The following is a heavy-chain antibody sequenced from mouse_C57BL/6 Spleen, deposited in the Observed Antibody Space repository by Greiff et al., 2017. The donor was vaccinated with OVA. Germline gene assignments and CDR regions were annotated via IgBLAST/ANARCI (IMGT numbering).Heavy chain of an antibody. CDR3: ARGGDYLYYFDY. CDR1: GYTFTDYY. Sequence: LQESGAELVRPGASVKLSCKASGYTFTDYYINWVKQRPGQGLEWIARIYPGSGNTYYNEKFKGKATLTAEKSSSTAYMQLSSLTSEDSAVYFCARGGDYLYYFDYWGQGTTLTVSS. CDR2: IYPGSGNT. V-gene: IGHV1-76*01. J-gene: IGHJ2*01. D-gene: IGHD5-5*01.